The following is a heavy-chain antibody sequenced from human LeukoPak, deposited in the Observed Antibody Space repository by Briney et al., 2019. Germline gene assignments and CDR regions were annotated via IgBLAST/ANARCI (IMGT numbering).Heavy chain of an antibody. D-gene: IGHD2-15*01. CDR2: IWYDGSNK. Sequence: HSGRSLRLSCAASGFTFSSYGMHWVRQAPGKGLEWVAVIWYDGSNKYYADSVKGRFTISRDNSKNTLYLQMNSLRAEDTAVYYCAREPNVSLFSSGGRPSLPAWFDPWGQGTLVTVSS. J-gene: IGHJ5*02. V-gene: IGHV3-33*01. CDR3: AREPNVSLFSSGGRPSLPAWFDP. CDR1: GFTFSSYG.